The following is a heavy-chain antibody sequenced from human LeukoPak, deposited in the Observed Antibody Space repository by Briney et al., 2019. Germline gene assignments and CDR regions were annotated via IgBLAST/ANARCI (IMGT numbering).Heavy chain of an antibody. V-gene: IGHV4-39*07. J-gene: IGHJ3*02. D-gene: IGHD2-15*01. CDR1: GGSISNSNYY. CDR3: ARAGCGGGSCYQSRGAFDI. Sequence: SETLSLTCTVSGGSISNSNYYWGWIRQPPGKGLEWIGNIYYSGSTYYNPSLKSRVTISVDTSENQFSLKLSSVTAADTAVYYCARAGCGGGSCYQSRGAFDIWGQGTMVTVSS. CDR2: IYYSGST.